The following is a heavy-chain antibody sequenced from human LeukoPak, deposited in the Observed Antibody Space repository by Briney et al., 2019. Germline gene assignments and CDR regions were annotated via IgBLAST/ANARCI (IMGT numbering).Heavy chain of an antibody. CDR3: ARTYGDYAYYFDY. V-gene: IGHV1-2*02. CDR2: INPNSGGT. J-gene: IGHJ4*02. Sequence: ASVKVSCKASGYTFTGYYMHWVRQAPGQGLEWMGWINPNSGGTNYAQKFQGRVTMTRDTSISTACMELSRLRSDDTAVYYCARTYGDYAYYFDYWGQGTLVTVSS. D-gene: IGHD4-17*01. CDR1: GYTFTGYY.